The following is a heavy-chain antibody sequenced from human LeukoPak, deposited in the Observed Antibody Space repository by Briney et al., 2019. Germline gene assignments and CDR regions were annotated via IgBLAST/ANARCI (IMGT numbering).Heavy chain of an antibody. D-gene: IGHD6-13*01. Sequence: ASVKVSCKASGYTFTGYYMHWVRQAPGQGLEWMGWINPNSGGTNYAQKFQGRVTMTRDTSISTAYMELSRLRSDDTAVYYCARDEQQPGEYYYYYYGMDVWGQGTTVTVSS. J-gene: IGHJ6*02. CDR3: ARDEQQPGEYYYYYYGMDV. V-gene: IGHV1-2*02. CDR2: INPNSGGT. CDR1: GYTFTGYY.